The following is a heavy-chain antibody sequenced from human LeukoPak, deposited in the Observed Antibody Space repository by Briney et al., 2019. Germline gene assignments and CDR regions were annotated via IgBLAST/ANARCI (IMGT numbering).Heavy chain of an antibody. CDR1: GGSISSGSYY. V-gene: IGHV4-61*02. CDR2: IYTSGST. CDR3: ARDIGAGGFDY. D-gene: IGHD1-26*01. Sequence: SETLSLTCTVSGGSISSGSYYWSWIRQPAGKGLEWIGRIYTSGSTNYNPSLKSRVTISVDTSKDQFSLKLSSETAADTAVYYCARDIGAGGFDYWGQGTLVTVSS. J-gene: IGHJ4*02.